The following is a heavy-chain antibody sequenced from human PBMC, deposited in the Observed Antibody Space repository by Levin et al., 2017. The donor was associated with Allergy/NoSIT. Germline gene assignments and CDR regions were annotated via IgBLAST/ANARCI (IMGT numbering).Heavy chain of an antibody. CDR1: GFTFSSYG. CDR3: AKPIGYCTGGSCYSFDY. CDR2: ISDDGSNK. D-gene: IGHD2-15*01. Sequence: GGSLRLSCAAPGFTFSSYGMHWVRQAPGKGLEWVAVISDDGSNKYYVDSVKGRFTISRDNSKNTLYLQMNSLRAADTAVYYCAKPIGYCTGGSCYSFDYWGQGTLVTVSS. J-gene: IGHJ4*02. V-gene: IGHV3-30*18.